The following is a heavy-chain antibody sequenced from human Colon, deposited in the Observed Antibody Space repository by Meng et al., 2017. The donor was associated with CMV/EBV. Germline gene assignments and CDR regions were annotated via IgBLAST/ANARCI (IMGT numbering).Heavy chain of an antibody. CDR3: MGGLGWIFDN. CDR2: ISKIGSSI. D-gene: IGHD3-16*01. V-gene: IGHV3-48*03. Sequence: GGSLRLSCAAAGFDLSKYEMNWLRQAPGKGLEWISYISKIGSSIYYADSVEGRFTISRDNAKNSLYLQMNSLRAEDTAVYYCMGGLGWIFDNWGQGTLVTVSS. J-gene: IGHJ4*02. CDR1: GFDLSKYE.